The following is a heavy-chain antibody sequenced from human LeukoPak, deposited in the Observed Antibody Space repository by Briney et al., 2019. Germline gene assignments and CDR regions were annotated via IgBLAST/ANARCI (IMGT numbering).Heavy chain of an antibody. J-gene: IGHJ6*02. Sequence: PSETLSLTCTVSGGSISSYYWSRIRQPPGKGLEWIGYIYYSGSTNYNPSLKSRVTISVDTSKNQFSLKLSSVTAADTAVYYCARDRADYYYGMDVWGQGTTVTVSS. CDR2: IYYSGST. CDR3: ARDRADYYYGMDV. CDR1: GGSISSYY. V-gene: IGHV4-59*01.